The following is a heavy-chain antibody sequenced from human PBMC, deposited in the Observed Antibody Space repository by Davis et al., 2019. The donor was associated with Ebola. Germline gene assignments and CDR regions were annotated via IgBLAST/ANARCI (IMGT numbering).Heavy chain of an antibody. J-gene: IGHJ6*02. CDR1: GGSISSYY. CDR2: IYYSGST. CDR3: ARLAIKYCSGGSCYYYGMDV. Sequence: GSLRLSCTVSGGSISSYYWSWIRQPPGKGLEWIGYIYYSGSTYYNPSLKSRVTISVDTSKNQFSLKLSSVTAADTAVYYCARLAIKYCSGGSCYYYGMDVWGQGTTVTVSS. D-gene: IGHD2-15*01. V-gene: IGHV4-59*12.